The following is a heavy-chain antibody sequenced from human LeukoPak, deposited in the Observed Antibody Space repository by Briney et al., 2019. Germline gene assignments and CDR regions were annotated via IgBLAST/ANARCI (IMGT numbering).Heavy chain of an antibody. V-gene: IGHV3-74*01. D-gene: IGHD2-8*01. CDR1: GFTFSGHW. Sequence: PGGSLRLACAASGFTFSGHWMHWVRQTPGKGLVWVADINGDGTATNYAGSVKGRFTISRDNAKNTLYLQMNTPRAEDTAVYYCAKDKWWGASDHWGQGSLVTVSS. CDR2: INGDGTAT. CDR3: AKDKWWGASDH. J-gene: IGHJ4*02.